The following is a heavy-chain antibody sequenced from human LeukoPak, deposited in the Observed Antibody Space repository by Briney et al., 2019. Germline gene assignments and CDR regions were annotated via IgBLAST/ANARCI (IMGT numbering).Heavy chain of an antibody. Sequence: ASVKVSCKASGYTFTNYYIHWVRQAPGQGLEWMGVIKPGGDSTSSARIFQGRVTITRDTSASTAYMELSSLRSEDMAVYYCARGAKFRTYGSGTYYTSLPFDPWGQGTLVTVSS. CDR3: ARGAKFRTYGSGTYYTSLPFDP. J-gene: IGHJ5*02. CDR2: IKPGGDST. V-gene: IGHV1-46*01. CDR1: GYTFTNYY. D-gene: IGHD3-10*01.